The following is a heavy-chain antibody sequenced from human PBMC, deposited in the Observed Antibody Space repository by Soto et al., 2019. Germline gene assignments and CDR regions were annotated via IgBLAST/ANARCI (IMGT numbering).Heavy chain of an antibody. V-gene: IGHV4-39*01. Sequence: QLQLQESGPGLVKPSEILSLACTVSGGSISSSSYYWGWIRQPPGKGLEWIGSIYYSGSTYYNPSLKSRVTISVDTSKNQFSLKLSSVTAADTAVYYCAPSTWQFQPSDYWGQGTLVTVSS. J-gene: IGHJ4*02. D-gene: IGHD2-2*01. CDR2: IYYSGST. CDR1: GGSISSSSYY. CDR3: APSTWQFQPSDY.